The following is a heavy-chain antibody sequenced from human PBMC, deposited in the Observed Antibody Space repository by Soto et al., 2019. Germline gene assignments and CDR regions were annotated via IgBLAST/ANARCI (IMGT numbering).Heavy chain of an antibody. J-gene: IGHJ4*01. V-gene: IGHV3-15*07. CDR2: IKSKTDGGTP. D-gene: IGHD1-7*01. Sequence: EVQLVESGGGLVEPGGSLRLSCAASGFTFTTAWINWVRQAPGKGLEWVGRIKSKTDGGTPDFAAPVRGRFAISRDDSESMVYLQMNSLKNQDTTVYYCTKASFFYLKLVRFAYWGLGTLVTVSS. CDR3: TKASFFYLKLVRFAY. CDR1: GFTFTTAW.